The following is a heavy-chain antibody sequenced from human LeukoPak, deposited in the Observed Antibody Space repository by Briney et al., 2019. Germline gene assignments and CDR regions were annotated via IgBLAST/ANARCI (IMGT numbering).Heavy chain of an antibody. V-gene: IGHV1-69*06. J-gene: IGHJ4*02. Sequence: GASVKVSCKASGGTFSSYAISWVRQAPGQGLEWMGGIIPIFGTANYAQKFQGRVTITADKSTSTAYMELSSLRSEDTAVYYFASSRSLSHYFDYWGQGTLVTVSS. CDR2: IIPIFGTA. D-gene: IGHD1-26*01. CDR1: GGTFSSYA. CDR3: ASSRSLSHYFDY.